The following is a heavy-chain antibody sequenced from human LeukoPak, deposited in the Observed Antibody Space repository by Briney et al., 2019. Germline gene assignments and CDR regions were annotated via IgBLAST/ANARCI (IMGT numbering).Heavy chain of an antibody. V-gene: IGHV1-18*01. D-gene: IGHD3-10*01. CDR3: AREVYYYGSGTKHYYYYYMDV. CDR1: GYTFTSYG. CDR2: ISAYNGNT. Sequence: ASVKVSCKASGYTFTSYGISWVRPAPGQGLEWMGWISAYNGNTHYAQKLQARLTMTTDTSTSTAYMELRSLRSDDTAVYYCAREVYYYGSGTKHYYYYYMDVWGKGTTVTVSS. J-gene: IGHJ6*03.